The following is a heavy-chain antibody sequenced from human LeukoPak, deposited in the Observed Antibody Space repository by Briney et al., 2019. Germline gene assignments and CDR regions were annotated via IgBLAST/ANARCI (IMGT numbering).Heavy chain of an antibody. V-gene: IGHV5-51*01. CDR3: ARRSLGGYSAARGGYGMDV. CDR1: GYSFTSYW. Sequence: GESLKISCKGSGYSFTSYWIGWVRQMPGKGLEWMGIIYPGDSDTRYSPSFQGQVTISADKSISTVYLQWSSLKASDTAMYYCARRSLGGYSAARGGYGMDVWGQGTTVTVSS. D-gene: IGHD5-18*01. CDR2: IYPGDSDT. J-gene: IGHJ6*02.